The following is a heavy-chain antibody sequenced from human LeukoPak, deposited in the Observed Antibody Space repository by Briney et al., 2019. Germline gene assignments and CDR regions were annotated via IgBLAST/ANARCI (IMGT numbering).Heavy chain of an antibody. CDR2: ISYDGSNK. Sequence: SGGSLRLSCAASGFTFSSYGMHWVRQALGKGLEWVAVISYDGSNKYYADSVKGRFTISRDNSKNTLYLQMNSLRAEDTAVYYCAKEKDRDSDGIDYWGQGTLVTVSS. D-gene: IGHD2-21*01. CDR3: AKEKDRDSDGIDY. J-gene: IGHJ4*02. CDR1: GFTFSSYG. V-gene: IGHV3-30*18.